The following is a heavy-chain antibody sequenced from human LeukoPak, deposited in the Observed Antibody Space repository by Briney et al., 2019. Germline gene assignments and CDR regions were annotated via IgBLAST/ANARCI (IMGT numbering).Heavy chain of an antibody. J-gene: IGHJ2*01. CDR1: GGSISSGGYY. CDR2: INHSGST. D-gene: IGHD6-13*01. V-gene: IGHV4-39*07. CDR3: ARGLRYSSSWYGGYFDL. Sequence: KSSETLSLTCTVSGGSISSGGYYWSWIRQPPGKGLEWIGGINHSGSTNYNPSLKSRVTISVDTSKNQFSLKLSSVTAADTAVYYCARGLRYSSSWYGGYFDLWGRGTLVTVSS.